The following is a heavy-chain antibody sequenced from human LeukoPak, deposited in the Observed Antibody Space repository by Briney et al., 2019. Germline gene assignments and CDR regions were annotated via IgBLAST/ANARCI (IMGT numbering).Heavy chain of an antibody. CDR3: ARAYSGSYYAAYAFDI. CDR1: GFTFSSYG. CDR2: IRYDGSNK. D-gene: IGHD1-26*01. Sequence: GGSLRLSCAASGFTFSSYGMHWVRQAPGKGLEWVAFIRYDGSNKYYADSVKGRFTISRDNSKNTLYLQMNSLRAEDTAVYYCARAYSGSYYAAYAFDIWGQGTMVTVSS. J-gene: IGHJ3*02. V-gene: IGHV3-30*02.